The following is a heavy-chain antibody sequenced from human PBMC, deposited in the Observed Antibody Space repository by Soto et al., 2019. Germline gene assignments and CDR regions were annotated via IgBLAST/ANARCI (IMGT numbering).Heavy chain of an antibody. V-gene: IGHV5-51*01. J-gene: IGHJ6*04. D-gene: IGHD6-13*01. CDR2: IYPGDSDT. Sequence: GESLKISCKGSGYSFTSYWIGWVRQMPGKGLEWMGIIYPGDSDTRYSPSFQGQVTISADKSISTAYLQWSSLKASDTAMYYCSRIRTAAAGIPYYGMDVWGEGTTVTVSS. CDR3: SRIRTAAAGIPYYGMDV. CDR1: GYSFTSYW.